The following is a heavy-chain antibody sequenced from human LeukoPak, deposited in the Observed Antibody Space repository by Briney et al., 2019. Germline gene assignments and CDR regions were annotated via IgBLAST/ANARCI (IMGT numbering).Heavy chain of an antibody. J-gene: IGHJ6*03. CDR2: IIPIFGTA. V-gene: IGHV1-69*13. CDR1: GGTFSSYA. Sequence: ASVKVSCKASGGTFSSYAISWVRQAPGQGLEWMGGIIPIFGTANYAQKFQGRVTITADESTSTAYMELSSLRSEDTAVYYCARPRRVAAAGRYYYMDVWGKGTTVTISS. CDR3: ARPRRVAAAGRYYYMDV. D-gene: IGHD6-13*01.